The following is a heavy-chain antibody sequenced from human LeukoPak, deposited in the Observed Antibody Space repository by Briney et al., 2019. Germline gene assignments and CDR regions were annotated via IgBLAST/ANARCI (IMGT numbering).Heavy chain of an antibody. V-gene: IGHV3-30*18. CDR1: GFTFSSYG. Sequence: GGSLRLSCAASGFTFSSYGMHWVHQAPGKGLEWVAVISYDGSNKYYADSVKGRFTISRDNSKNTLYLQMNSLRAEDTAVYYCAKDLFGQRLVRSGLFDYWGQGTLVTVSS. J-gene: IGHJ4*02. CDR3: AKDLFGQRLVRSGLFDY. CDR2: ISYDGSNK. D-gene: IGHD6-13*01.